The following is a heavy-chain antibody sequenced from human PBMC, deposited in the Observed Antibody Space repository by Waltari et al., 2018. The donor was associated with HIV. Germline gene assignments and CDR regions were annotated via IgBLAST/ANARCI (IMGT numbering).Heavy chain of an antibody. CDR1: GGSISSYY. V-gene: IGHV4-59*08. J-gene: IGHJ5*02. CDR2: IYYSGST. D-gene: IGHD3-10*01. Sequence: QVQLQESGPGLVKPSETLSLTCTVSGGSISSYYWSWIRQPPGKGLEWIGYIYYSGSTNYNPSLKSRVTISVDTSKNQFSLKLSSVTAADTAVYYCARHDFLGVITEADWFDPWGQGTLVTVSS. CDR3: ARHDFLGVITEADWFDP.